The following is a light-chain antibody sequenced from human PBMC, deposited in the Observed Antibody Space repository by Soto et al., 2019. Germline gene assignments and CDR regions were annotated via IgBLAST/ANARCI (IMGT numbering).Light chain of an antibody. Sequence: EIVLTQSPGTLSLSPGERATLFCRSSQSVSDRYLAWYQRKPGQAPRLLIYAASSRAAGIADRISGGGSGTHFTLTISRLEPEDFAVYYCQHYVTSSITFGQGTRLEIK. CDR2: AAS. CDR1: QSVSDRY. J-gene: IGKJ5*01. CDR3: QHYVTSSIT. V-gene: IGKV3-20*01.